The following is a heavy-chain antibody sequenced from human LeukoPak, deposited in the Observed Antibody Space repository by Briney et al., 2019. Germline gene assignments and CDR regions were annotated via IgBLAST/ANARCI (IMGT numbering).Heavy chain of an antibody. V-gene: IGHV4-34*01. J-gene: IGHJ4*02. CDR3: ARGRRGYYYDSSGYYNY. D-gene: IGHD3-22*01. Sequence: SETLSLTCAVYGGSFSGYYWSWIRQPPGKGLEWIGEINHSGSTNYNPSLKSRVTISVDTSKSQFSLKLSSVTAADTAVYYCARGRRGYYYDSSGYYNYWGQGTLVTVSS. CDR2: INHSGST. CDR1: GGSFSGYY.